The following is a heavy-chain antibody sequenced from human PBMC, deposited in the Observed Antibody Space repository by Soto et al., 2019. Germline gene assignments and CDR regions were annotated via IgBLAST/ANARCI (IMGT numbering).Heavy chain of an antibody. Sequence: SVKVSCKASGGTFSSYAISWVRQAPGQGLEWMGGIIPIFGTANYAQKFQGRVTITADESTSTAYMELSSLRSEDTAVYYCARGVNPRGFEGYWGQGTLVTVSS. J-gene: IGHJ4*02. CDR1: GGTFSSYA. D-gene: IGHD5-12*01. V-gene: IGHV1-69*13. CDR3: ARGVNPRGFEGY. CDR2: IIPIFGTA.